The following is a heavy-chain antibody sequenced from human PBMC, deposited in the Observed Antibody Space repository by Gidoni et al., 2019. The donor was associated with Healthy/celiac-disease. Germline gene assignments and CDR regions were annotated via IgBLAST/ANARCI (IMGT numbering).Heavy chain of an antibody. D-gene: IGHD6-19*01. J-gene: IGHJ6*02. CDR2: VDTEDGET. Sequence: EVQLVQSGAEVKKPGATVKISCKVSGYTFTYYYMHWVQQAPGKGLEWMGLVDTEDGETIYAEKFQGRVTITADTSTDTAYMELSSLRSEDTAVYYCATDSPTVAGRKIPTSYGMDVWGQGTTVTVSS. V-gene: IGHV1-69-2*01. CDR3: ATDSPTVAGRKIPTSYGMDV. CDR1: GYTFTYYY.